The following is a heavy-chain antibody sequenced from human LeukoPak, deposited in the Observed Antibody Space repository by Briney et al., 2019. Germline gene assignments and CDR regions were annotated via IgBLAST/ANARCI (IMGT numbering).Heavy chain of an antibody. J-gene: IGHJ4*02. CDR2: INHSGST. Sequence: SETLSLTCTVSGASISSSTHYWGWIRQPPGKGLEWIGEINHSGSTNYNPSLKSRVTISVDTSKNQFSLKLSSVTAADTAVYYCARGLGSYCSSTSCAPFDYWGQGTLVTVSS. D-gene: IGHD2-2*01. CDR3: ARGLGSYCSSTSCAPFDY. V-gene: IGHV4-39*07. CDR1: GASISSSTHY.